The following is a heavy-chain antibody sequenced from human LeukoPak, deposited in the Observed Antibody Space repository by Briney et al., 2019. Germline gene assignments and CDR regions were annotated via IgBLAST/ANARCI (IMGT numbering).Heavy chain of an antibody. J-gene: IGHJ5*02. D-gene: IGHD3-22*01. CDR3: AEMFYDSSGYYGLWFDP. V-gene: IGHV1-69*02. CDR2: IIPILGIA. Sequence: SVKVSCKASGYTFTVYYMHWVRHAPGQGLEWMGRIIPILGIANYAQKFQGRVTITADKSTSTAYMELNSLRSEDTAVYYCAEMFYDSSGYYGLWFDPWGQGALVTVSS. CDR1: GYTFTVYY.